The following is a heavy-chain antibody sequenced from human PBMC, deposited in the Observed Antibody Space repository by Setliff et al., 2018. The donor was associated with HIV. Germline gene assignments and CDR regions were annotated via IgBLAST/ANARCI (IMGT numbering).Heavy chain of an antibody. V-gene: IGHV4-59*11. CDR2: IYYSGST. CDR1: GSSIRSHY. D-gene: IGHD5-18*01. J-gene: IGHJ4*02. Sequence: PSETLSLTCTVSGSSIRSHYWSWIREPPGKGLEWIGYIYYSGSTNYNPSLKSRVTISVDTSKNQFSLRLSSVTAADTAVYYCARVPRQLLKGAAAYFDYWGQGILVTVSS. CDR3: ARVPRQLLKGAAAYFDY.